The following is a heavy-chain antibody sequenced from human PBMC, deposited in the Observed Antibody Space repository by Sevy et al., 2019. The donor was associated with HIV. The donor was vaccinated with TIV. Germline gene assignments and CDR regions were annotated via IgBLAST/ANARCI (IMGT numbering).Heavy chain of an antibody. CDR2: IYWNDDK. CDR1: GFSLSTSGVG. D-gene: IGHD3-16*02. CDR3: AHSRRITFGGVIASYYYYGMDV. J-gene: IGHJ6*02. V-gene: IGHV2-5*01. Sequence: SGPTLVNPTQTLTLTCTFSGFSLSTSGVGVGWIRQPPGKALEWLALIYWNDDKRYSPSLKSRLTITKDTSKNQVVLTMTNMDPVETATYYCAHSRRITFGGVIASYYYYGMDVWGQGTTVTVSS.